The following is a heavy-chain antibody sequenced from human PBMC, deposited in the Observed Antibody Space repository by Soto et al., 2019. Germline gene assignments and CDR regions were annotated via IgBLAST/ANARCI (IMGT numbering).Heavy chain of an antibody. D-gene: IGHD6-19*01. J-gene: IGHJ4*02. CDR1: GFTFTSYA. CDR3: AKDLGYSSGWEPFDY. Sequence: EVQLLESGGGLVQPGGSLRLSCAASGFTFTSYAMSWVRQAPGKGLEWVSAISGSGSSTYYADSVKGRFTISRDNSKNTLYLQMNSLRAEDTALYYCAKDLGYSSGWEPFDYWGQGTLVTVSS. V-gene: IGHV3-23*01. CDR2: ISGSGSST.